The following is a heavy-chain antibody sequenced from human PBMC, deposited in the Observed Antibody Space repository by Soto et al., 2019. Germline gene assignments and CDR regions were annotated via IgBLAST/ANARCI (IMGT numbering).Heavy chain of an antibody. CDR3: ARRQPCSGNRCFPDDY. V-gene: IGHV3-23*05. Sequence: PVGSLRLSCAASGFTFSDSVMSWVRQAPGKGLEWVSTITSSGSSSFHTDSVRGRFIISRDNSKNTLYLQMNSLRAEDMAVYYCARRQPCSGNRCFPDDYWGQGTLVTVSS. D-gene: IGHD2-15*01. CDR2: ITSSGSSS. CDR1: GFTFSDSV. J-gene: IGHJ4*02.